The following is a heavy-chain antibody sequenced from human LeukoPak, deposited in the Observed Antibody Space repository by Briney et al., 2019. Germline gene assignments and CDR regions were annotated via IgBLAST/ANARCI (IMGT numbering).Heavy chain of an antibody. D-gene: IGHD3-22*01. CDR2: ISGSGGST. CDR1: GFTFSSYA. V-gene: IGHV3-23*01. CDR3: AKGPPKKIVVAPFDY. Sequence: PGGPLRLSCAASGFTFSSYAMSWVRQAPGKGLEWVSAISGSGGSTYYADSVKGRLTISRDNSKNTLYLQMNSLRAEDTAVYYCAKGPPKKIVVAPFDYWGQGTLVTVSS. J-gene: IGHJ4*02.